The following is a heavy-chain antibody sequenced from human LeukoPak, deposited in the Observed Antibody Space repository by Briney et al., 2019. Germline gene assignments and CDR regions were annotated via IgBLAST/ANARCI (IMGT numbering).Heavy chain of an antibody. V-gene: IGHV3-53*01. CDR2: IYTGGST. D-gene: IGHD2-15*01. Sequence: GGSLRLSCAASGFTVSSNHMSWVRQAPGKGLEWVSVIYTGGSTYYADSVKGRFTISRDNSKNSLYLQMNSLRAEDTAVYYCARGGFGVTVAHYWGQGTLVTVSS. CDR3: ARGGFGVTVAHY. J-gene: IGHJ4*02. CDR1: GFTVSSNH.